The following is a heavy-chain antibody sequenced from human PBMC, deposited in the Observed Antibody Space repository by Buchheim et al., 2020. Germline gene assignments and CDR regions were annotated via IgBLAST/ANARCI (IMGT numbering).Heavy chain of an antibody. J-gene: IGHJ4*02. Sequence: EVQLLESGGGLVQPGGSLRLSCAASGFTFSSYAMSWVRQAPGKGLEWVSAISGSGGSTYYADSVKGRFTISRDNSKNTLYLQMNSLRAEDTAVYYCAKGRRPYCGGDCSPTYLDYWGQGTL. V-gene: IGHV3-23*01. CDR1: GFTFSSYA. CDR3: AKGRRPYCGGDCSPTYLDY. D-gene: IGHD2-21*02. CDR2: ISGSGGST.